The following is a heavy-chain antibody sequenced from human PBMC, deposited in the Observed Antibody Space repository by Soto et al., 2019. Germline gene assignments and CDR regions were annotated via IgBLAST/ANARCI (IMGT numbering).Heavy chain of an antibody. CDR3: ARDGPVIRARSWFDP. Sequence: ASVKVSCKASGYTFTSYGVSWVRQAPGQGLEWVGWISAYNGDTNYAQNFQGRVTMTTDTSTSTAYMEVRSLRSDDTAVYYCARDGPVIRARSWFDPWGQETLVTVSS. V-gene: IGHV1-18*04. CDR2: ISAYNGDT. J-gene: IGHJ5*02. CDR1: GYTFTSYG.